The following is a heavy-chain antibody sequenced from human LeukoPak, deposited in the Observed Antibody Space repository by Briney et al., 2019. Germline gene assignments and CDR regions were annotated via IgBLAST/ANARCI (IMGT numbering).Heavy chain of an antibody. D-gene: IGHD6-6*01. CDR3: ARAASIADAFDI. CDR2: INPNSGGT. CDR1: GYTFTGYY. V-gene: IGHV1-2*06. Sequence: ASVKVSCKASGYTFTGYYMHWVRQAPGQGLEWMGRINPNSGGTNYAQKFQGRVTTTRDTSISTAYMELSRLGSDDTAVYYCARAASIADAFDIWGQGTMVTVSS. J-gene: IGHJ3*02.